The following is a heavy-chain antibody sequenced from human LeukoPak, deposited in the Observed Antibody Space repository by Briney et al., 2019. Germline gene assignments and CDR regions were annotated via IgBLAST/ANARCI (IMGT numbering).Heavy chain of an antibody. CDR3: AIQPIVVVPAANKNPRPVGRHPADY. J-gene: IGHJ4*02. CDR1: GGSFSGYY. D-gene: IGHD2-2*01. CDR2: INHSGST. V-gene: IGHV4-34*01. Sequence: SETLSLTCAVYGGSFSGYYWSWIRQPPGKGLEWIGKINHSGSTNYNPSLESRVTISVDTSKNQFSLKLSSVTAADTAVYYCAIQPIVVVPAANKNPRPVGRHPADYWGQGTLVTVSS.